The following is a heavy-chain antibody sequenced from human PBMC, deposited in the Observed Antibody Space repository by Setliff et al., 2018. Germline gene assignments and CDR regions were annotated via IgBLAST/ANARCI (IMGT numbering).Heavy chain of an antibody. CDR3: ARVDDILTGVNYYYGMDV. V-gene: IGHV3-7*01. J-gene: IGHJ6*02. CDR1: GFTFSTYW. Sequence: GGSLRLSCAASGFTFSTYWMSWVRQAPGKGLEWAANIKEDGSEKNYGDSVKGRFTVSRDNTKNSLYLQMNSLRAEDTAVYYCARVDDILTGVNYYYGMDVWGQGTTVTVSS. CDR2: IKEDGSEK. D-gene: IGHD3-9*01.